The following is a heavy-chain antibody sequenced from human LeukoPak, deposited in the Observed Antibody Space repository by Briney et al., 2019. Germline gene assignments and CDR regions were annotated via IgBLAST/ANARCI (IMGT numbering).Heavy chain of an antibody. J-gene: IGHJ4*02. CDR1: GYTFTSYD. CDR2: MNPNSGNT. CDR3: ARGLFVGRGSYPPGY. Sequence: GASVKISCKASGYTFTSYDINWVRQATGQGLEWMGWMNPNSGNTGYAQKFQGRVTITRNTSISTAYMELSSLRSEDTAVYYCARGLFVGRGSYPPGYWGQGTLVTVSS. V-gene: IGHV1-8*03. D-gene: IGHD3-16*02.